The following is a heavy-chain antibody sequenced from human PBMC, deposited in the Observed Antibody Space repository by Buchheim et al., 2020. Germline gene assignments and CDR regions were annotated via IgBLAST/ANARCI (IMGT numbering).Heavy chain of an antibody. CDR2: ISSSGSTI. V-gene: IGHV3-48*03. CDR3: AREVRLYYYYGMDV. D-gene: IGHD2-2*01. J-gene: IGHJ6*02. CDR1: GFTFSSYE. Sequence: EVQLVESGGGLVQPGGSLRLSCAASGFTFSSYEMNWVRQAPGKGLEWVSYISSSGSTIYYADSVRGRFTISRDNAKNSLYLQMNSLRAEDTAVYYCAREVRLYYYYGMDVWGQGTT.